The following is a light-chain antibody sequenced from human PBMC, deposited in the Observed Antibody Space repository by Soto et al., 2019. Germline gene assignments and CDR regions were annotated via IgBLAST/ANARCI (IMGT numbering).Light chain of an antibody. Sequence: QSVLTQSPSASASLGASVKLTCTLSSGHSSYAIAWHQQQPEKGPRYLMKLNSDGSHSKGDGIPDRFSGSSSGAERYLTIPSLQSEDEADHHCQTRGTGIVVFGGGTKVTVL. CDR2: LNSDGSH. CDR1: SGHSSYA. J-gene: IGLJ2*01. CDR3: QTRGTGIVV. V-gene: IGLV4-69*01.